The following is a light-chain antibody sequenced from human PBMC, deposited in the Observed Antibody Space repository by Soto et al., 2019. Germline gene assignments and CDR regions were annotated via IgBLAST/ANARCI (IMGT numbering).Light chain of an antibody. V-gene: IGKV3-15*01. J-gene: IGKJ5*01. CDR3: QQYYNWPRT. CDR2: GAS. CDR1: QSVSSN. Sequence: EIVMTQSPATLSVSPGQRATLACRASQSVSSNLAWYQQKPGQAPRLLMYGASTRATGIPARFSGSGSGTEFTLTISSLQSEDFAVYYCQQYYNWPRTFGQGTRLEIK.